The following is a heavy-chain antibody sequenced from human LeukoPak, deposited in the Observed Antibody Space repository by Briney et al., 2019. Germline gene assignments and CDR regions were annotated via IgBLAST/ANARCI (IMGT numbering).Heavy chain of an antibody. CDR2: INPNSGGT. CDR3: ARARYCYTTSCPLDY. J-gene: IGHJ4*02. CDR1: GYIFTDYY. Sequence: RASVTVSCKASGYIFTDYYIHWVRQAPGQGHEWMGRINPNSGGTNFAQKFQARVTMTSDTSISTAYMEVSGLESDDTAVYYCARARYCYTTSCPLDYWGQGTLVTVSS. V-gene: IGHV1-2*06. D-gene: IGHD2-2*01.